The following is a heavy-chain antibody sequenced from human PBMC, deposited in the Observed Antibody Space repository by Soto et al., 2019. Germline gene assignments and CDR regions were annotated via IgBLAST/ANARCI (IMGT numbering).Heavy chain of an antibody. CDR3: VTVAYYERS. CDR1: GFTFSNVG. D-gene: IGHD3-3*01. CDR2: IKSKTDGGTT. J-gene: IGHJ4*02. V-gene: IGHV3-15*07. Sequence: EVQLVESGGGLVNPGGSLGLSCTASGFTFSNVGMHWVRQAAGKGLEWVGGIKSKTDGGTTDYAAPVKGRFTISRDASKNTLYLQMHRPRPEDTAVYYCVTVAYYERSGGQGTLVTVSS.